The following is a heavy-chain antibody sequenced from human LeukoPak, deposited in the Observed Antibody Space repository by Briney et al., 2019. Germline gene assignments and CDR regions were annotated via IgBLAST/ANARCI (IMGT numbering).Heavy chain of an antibody. V-gene: IGHV4-34*01. CDR2: INHSGST. J-gene: IGHJ4*02. Sequence: SETLSLTCAVYGGSFSGYYWSWIRQPPGKGLEWIGEINHSGSTNYNPSLKSRVTISVDTSKDQFSLKLSSATAADTAVYYCARGGGSIWDWGQGTLVTVSS. CDR3: ARGGGSIWD. CDR1: GGSFSGYY. D-gene: IGHD3-16*01.